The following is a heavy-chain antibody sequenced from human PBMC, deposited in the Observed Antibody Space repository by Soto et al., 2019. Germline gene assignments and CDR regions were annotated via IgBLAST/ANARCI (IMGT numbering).Heavy chain of an antibody. Sequence: SETLSLTCTVSGGSISSSSYYWGWIRQPPGKGLEWIGSIYYSGSTYYNPSLKSRVTISVDTSKNQFSLKLSSVTAADTAVYYCARDRRRITIFGVVPGWFDPWGQGTLVTVS. CDR3: ARDRRRITIFGVVPGWFDP. V-gene: IGHV4-39*02. CDR2: IYYSGST. D-gene: IGHD3-3*01. CDR1: GGSISSSSYY. J-gene: IGHJ5*02.